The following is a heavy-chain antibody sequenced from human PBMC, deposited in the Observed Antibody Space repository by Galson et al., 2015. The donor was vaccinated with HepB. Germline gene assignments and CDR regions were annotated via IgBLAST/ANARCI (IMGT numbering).Heavy chain of an antibody. D-gene: IGHD3-10*01. Sequence: CAISGDSVSSNSAAWNWIRQSPSRGLEWLGRTYYRSKWYYDSAVSVESRITIDPDTSKNQFSLHLSSVTPEDTAVYYCTRVRYGSGTSSSYYYHGMDVWGQGTTATISS. CDR2: TYYRSKWYY. CDR1: GDSVSSNSAA. J-gene: IGHJ6*02. CDR3: TRVRYGSGTSSSYYYHGMDV. V-gene: IGHV6-1*01.